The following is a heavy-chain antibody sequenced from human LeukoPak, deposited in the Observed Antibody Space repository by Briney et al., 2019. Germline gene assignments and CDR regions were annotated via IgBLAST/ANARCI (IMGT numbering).Heavy chain of an antibody. J-gene: IGHJ4*02. V-gene: IGHV3-33*08. Sequence: GGSLRLSCEASGFTFSSYAMTWVRQAPGKGLEWVAVIWYDESNKYYADSVKGRFTISRDNSKNTLYLQMNSLRAEDTAVYYCARDERHYFDYWGQGTLVTVSS. CDR2: IWYDESNK. CDR3: ARDERHYFDY. CDR1: GFTFSSYA.